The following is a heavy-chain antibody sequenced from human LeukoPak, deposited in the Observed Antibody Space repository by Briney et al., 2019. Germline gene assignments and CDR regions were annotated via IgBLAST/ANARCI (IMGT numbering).Heavy chain of an antibody. CDR2: ISYDGSKK. CDR1: GFTFSSYG. V-gene: IGHV3-30-3*01. Sequence: GGSLRLSCAASGFTFSSYGMHWVRQAPGKGLEWVAVISYDGSKKYYADSVKGRFTISRDNSKNTLYLQMNSLGAEDTAVYYCAKGGSDSWYGAFDIWGQGTMVTVSS. J-gene: IGHJ3*02. D-gene: IGHD6-13*01. CDR3: AKGGSDSWYGAFDI.